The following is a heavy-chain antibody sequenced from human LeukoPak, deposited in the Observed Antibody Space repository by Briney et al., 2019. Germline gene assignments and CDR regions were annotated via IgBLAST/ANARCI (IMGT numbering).Heavy chain of an antibody. CDR1: GGSMTNYY. CDR3: AREGAGSYGFRYIDV. D-gene: IGHD5-18*01. J-gene: IGHJ6*03. V-gene: IGHV4-59*01. CDR2: IYYYGST. Sequence: SETLSLTCTVSGGSMTNYYWTWIRQPPGEGLEWLAYIYYYGSTNYNPSLESRLTLTVDTSKNQFSLKLSSVTAADTAVYYCAREGAGSYGFRYIDVWGKGTTVTVS.